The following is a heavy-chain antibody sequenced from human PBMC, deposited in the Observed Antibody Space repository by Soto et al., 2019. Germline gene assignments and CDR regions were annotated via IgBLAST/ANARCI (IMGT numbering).Heavy chain of an antibody. CDR2: ISAYNGNT. V-gene: IGHV1-18*01. CDR3: ARAGLDIVVVVAATNVYFDY. J-gene: IGHJ4*02. D-gene: IGHD2-15*01. CDR1: GYTFTSYG. Sequence: ASVKVSCKASGYTFTSYGISWVRQAPGQGLEWMGWISAYNGNTNYAQKLQGRVTMTTDTSTSTAYTELRSLRSDDTAVYYCARAGLDIVVVVAATNVYFDYWGQGTLVTVSS.